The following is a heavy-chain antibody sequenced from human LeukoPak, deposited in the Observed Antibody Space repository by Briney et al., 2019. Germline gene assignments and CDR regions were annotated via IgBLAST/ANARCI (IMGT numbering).Heavy chain of an antibody. J-gene: IGHJ3*02. V-gene: IGHV1-69*06. CDR1: GGTLNSYV. Sequence: GASVKVSCKASGGTLNSYVISWVRQAPGQGLEWMGGIIPISGTTNYAQKFQGRVTMTEDTSTDTAYMELSSLRFEDTAVYYCARAKYNSGWYGAFDIWGQGTMVTVSS. D-gene: IGHD6-19*01. CDR3: ARAKYNSGWYGAFDI. CDR2: IIPISGTT.